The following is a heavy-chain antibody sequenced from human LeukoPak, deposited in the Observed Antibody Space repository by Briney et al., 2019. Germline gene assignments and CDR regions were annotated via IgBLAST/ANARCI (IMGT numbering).Heavy chain of an antibody. V-gene: IGHV4-59*01. Sequence: SETLSLTCTVSGGSISIYYRSWIRQPPGKGLEWIGYIYYSGSTNYNPSLKSRVTISVDTSKNQFSLKLSSVTAADTAVYYCARRWGLGSMDVWGKGTTVTVSS. J-gene: IGHJ6*03. CDR2: IYYSGST. D-gene: IGHD3-16*01. CDR1: GGSISIYY. CDR3: ARRWGLGSMDV.